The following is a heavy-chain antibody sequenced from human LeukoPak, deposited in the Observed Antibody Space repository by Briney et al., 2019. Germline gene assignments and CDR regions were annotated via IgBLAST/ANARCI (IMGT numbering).Heavy chain of an antibody. J-gene: IGHJ4*02. CDR2: ISGSGGST. CDR3: AKDGSPIAAAGTEGDFDY. CDR1: GFTFSSYA. V-gene: IGHV3-23*01. Sequence: GESLRLSCAASGFTFSSYAMSWVRQAPGKGLEWVSAISGSGGSTYYADSVKGRFTISRDNSKNTLYLQMNSLRAEDTAVYYCAKDGSPIAAAGTEGDFDYWGQGTLVTVSS. D-gene: IGHD6-13*01.